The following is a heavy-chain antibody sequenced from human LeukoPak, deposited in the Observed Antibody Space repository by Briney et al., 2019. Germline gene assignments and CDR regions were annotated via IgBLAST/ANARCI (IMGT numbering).Heavy chain of an antibody. D-gene: IGHD2-2*01. CDR1: GYTFIDYA. CDR2: IDAGNGDT. CDR3: ARGGTSDWPLDH. Sequence: ASVKVSCKASGYTFIDYAMHWVRQAPGQRFEWMGWIDAGNGDTRYSQKFQGRVTITRDTSASTAYIELRSLRSEDTAMYYCARGGTSDWPLDHWGQETLVTISS. V-gene: IGHV1-3*01. J-gene: IGHJ4*02.